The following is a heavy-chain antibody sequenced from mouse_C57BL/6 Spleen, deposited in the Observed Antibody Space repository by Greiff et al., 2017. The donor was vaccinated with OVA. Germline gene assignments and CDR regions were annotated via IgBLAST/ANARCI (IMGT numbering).Heavy chain of an antibody. V-gene: IGHV5-4*01. CDR2: ISDGGSYT. CDR3: ARDAVYYDYPWFAY. Sequence: EVQRVESGGGLVKPGGSLKLSCAASGFTFSSYAMSWVRQTPEKRLEWVATISDGGSYTYYPDNVKGRVTISRDNAKNTLYLQMSHLKSEDTAMYYCARDAVYYDYPWFAYWGQGTLVTVSA. CDR1: GFTFSSYA. J-gene: IGHJ3*01. D-gene: IGHD2-4*01.